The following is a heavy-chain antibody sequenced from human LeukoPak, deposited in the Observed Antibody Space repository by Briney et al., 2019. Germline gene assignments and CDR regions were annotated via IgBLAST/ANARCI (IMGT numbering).Heavy chain of an antibody. CDR1: GASATSGAHS. D-gene: IGHD3-16*02. CDR3: ATQNVNIWGSYLSLVV. J-gene: IGHJ4*01. CDR2: TFYHTGNS. V-gene: IGHV4-39*01. Sequence: TPSPTPTVSGASATSGAHSWGWVRQAPGKGLEWVVTTFYHTGNSNYNPSLKRRLTFSIETSKNQVSVNLTSLTAADPAVYYGATQNVNIWGSYLSLVVWGHGIRVAVSS.